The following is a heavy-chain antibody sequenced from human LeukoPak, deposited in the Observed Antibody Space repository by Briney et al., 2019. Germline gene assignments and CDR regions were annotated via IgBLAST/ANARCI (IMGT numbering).Heavy chain of an antibody. CDR3: ARDIGAAGTLSFFDY. Sequence: ASVKVSCKASGYTFTSYGISWVRQAPGQGPERMGWISAYNGNSQYAQKLQGRVTMTTDTSTSTAFIELRSLRSDDTAVYYCARDIGAAGTLSFFDYWGQGTLVTVSS. CDR2: ISAYNGNS. D-gene: IGHD6-13*01. V-gene: IGHV1-18*04. J-gene: IGHJ4*02. CDR1: GYTFTSYG.